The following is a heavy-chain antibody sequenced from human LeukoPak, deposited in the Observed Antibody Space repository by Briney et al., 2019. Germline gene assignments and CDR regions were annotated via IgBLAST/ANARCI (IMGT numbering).Heavy chain of an antibody. CDR3: ASVAKGRYFFSYMDV. CDR2: ISSDNGNT. V-gene: IGHV1-18*01. J-gene: IGHJ6*03. Sequence: ASVKVSCQASGYTINSIGLSWVRQAPGHGLEWMGWISSDNGNTKYVDRLQGSVTMSPDRSTTTAYLGLWSLRADDTAVYFCASVAKGRYFFSYMDVWGKGTTVTVSS. D-gene: IGHD2-15*01. CDR1: GYTINSIG.